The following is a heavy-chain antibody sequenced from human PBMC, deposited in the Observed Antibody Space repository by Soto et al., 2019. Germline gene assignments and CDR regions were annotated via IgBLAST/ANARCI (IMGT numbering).Heavy chain of an antibody. Sequence: ASVKVSCKASGYSFAGYYMHWVRQAPGQGLEWMGWINPNIGGTNYAQKFQGWVTITRDTSMSTAYMELSSLRSEDTAVYYCARNRGDSSSWYQPLDYWGQGTLVTVSS. CDR2: INPNIGGT. D-gene: IGHD6-13*01. J-gene: IGHJ4*02. V-gene: IGHV1-2*04. CDR3: ARNRGDSSSWYQPLDY. CDR1: GYSFAGYY.